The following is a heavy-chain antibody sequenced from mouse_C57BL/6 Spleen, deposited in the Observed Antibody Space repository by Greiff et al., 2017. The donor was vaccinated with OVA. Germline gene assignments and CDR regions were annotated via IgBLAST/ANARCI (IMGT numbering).Heavy chain of an antibody. CDR1: GYTFTSYW. V-gene: IGHV1-64*01. J-gene: IGHJ2*01. Sequence: QVQLKQPGAELVKPGASVKLSCKASGYTFTSYWMHWVKQRPGQGLEWIGMIHPNSGSTNYNEKFKSKATLTVDKSSSTAYMQLSSLTSEDSAVYYCARIGAYYFDYWGQGTTLTVSS. CDR2: IHPNSGST. CDR3: ARIGAYYFDY.